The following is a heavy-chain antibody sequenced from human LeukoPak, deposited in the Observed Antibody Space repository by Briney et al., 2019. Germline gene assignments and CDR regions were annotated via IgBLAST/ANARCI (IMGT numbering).Heavy chain of an antibody. CDR1: GFTFSDYY. J-gene: IGHJ6*03. V-gene: IGHV3-11*01. Sequence: PGGSLRLSCAASGFTFSDYYMSWIRQAPGKGLEWVSYISSSGSTIYYADSVKGRFTISRDNAKNSLYLQMNSLRAEDTAVYYCASMDREIYYYMDVWGKGTTVTVSS. D-gene: IGHD2-2*03. CDR2: ISSSGSTI. CDR3: ASMDREIYYYMDV.